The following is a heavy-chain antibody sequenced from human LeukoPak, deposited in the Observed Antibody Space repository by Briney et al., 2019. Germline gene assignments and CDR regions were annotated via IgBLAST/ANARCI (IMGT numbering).Heavy chain of an antibody. CDR1: GGSMREYS. CDR3: ASHFGSGVDS. CDR2: VFYTGST. Sequence: SETLSHIRSVSGGSMREYSGSWIRQPPGKGLEWIGYVFYTGSTNCDPSLKSRVTMSTNTSKNQFSLKLTSVTAADTAVYYCASHFGSGVDSWGQGNLVTVSS. D-gene: IGHD3-10*01. J-gene: IGHJ4*02. V-gene: IGHV4-59*01.